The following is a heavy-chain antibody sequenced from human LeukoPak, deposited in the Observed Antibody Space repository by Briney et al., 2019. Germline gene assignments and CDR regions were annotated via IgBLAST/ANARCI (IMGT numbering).Heavy chain of an antibody. V-gene: IGHV4-34*01. CDR1: GGSFSGYY. D-gene: IGHD6-19*01. CDR2: INHSGST. Sequence: SETLSLTCAVYGGSFSGYYWCWIRQPPGKGLEWIGEINHSGSTNYNPSIKSRVTISVDTSKTQFSLKLSSVTAADTALYYCARKNSSGGVDYWGQGTLVTVSS. J-gene: IGHJ4*02. CDR3: ARKNSSGGVDY.